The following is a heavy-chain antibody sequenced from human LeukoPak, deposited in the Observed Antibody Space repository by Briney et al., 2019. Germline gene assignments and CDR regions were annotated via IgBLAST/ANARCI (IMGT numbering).Heavy chain of an antibody. Sequence: GGSLRLSCAASGFTFSSYLMSWVRQAPGKGLEWVANIKQDGSEEYYVDSVKGRFTISRDNAKNSLYLQMNSLRAEDTAVYYCARGRGGYEYYFDYWGQGTLVTVSS. D-gene: IGHD5-12*01. V-gene: IGHV3-7*05. CDR1: GFTFSSYL. J-gene: IGHJ4*02. CDR3: ARGRGGYEYYFDY. CDR2: IKQDGSEE.